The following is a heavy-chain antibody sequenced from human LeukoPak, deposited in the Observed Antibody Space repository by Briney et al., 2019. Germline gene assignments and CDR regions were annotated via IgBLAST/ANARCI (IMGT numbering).Heavy chain of an antibody. CDR3: ARLTGYMIEDYFDY. Sequence: SETLSLTCAVTGGSISSGGYSWNWIRQPPGKGLEWVGLIFDSGSTYYNPSLKSRVTISVDTSKNQFSLKLRSVTAADTAVYYCARLTGYMIEDYFDYWGQGTLVTVSS. CDR1: GGSISSGGYS. D-gene: IGHD3-22*01. CDR2: IFDSGST. J-gene: IGHJ4*02. V-gene: IGHV4-30-4*07.